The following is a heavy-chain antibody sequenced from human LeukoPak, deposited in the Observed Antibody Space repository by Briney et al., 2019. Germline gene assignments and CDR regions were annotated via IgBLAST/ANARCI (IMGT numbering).Heavy chain of an antibody. CDR3: ARQQYSGSYAGGAFDI. CDR2: ISAYNGNT. J-gene: IGHJ3*02. D-gene: IGHD1-26*01. CDR1: GYTFISYG. Sequence: ASVKVSCKASGYTFISYGISWVRQAPGQGLEWMGWISAYNGNTNYAQKLQGRVTMTTDTSTSTAYMELRSLRSDDTAVYYCARQQYSGSYAGGAFDIWGQGTMVTVSS. V-gene: IGHV1-18*01.